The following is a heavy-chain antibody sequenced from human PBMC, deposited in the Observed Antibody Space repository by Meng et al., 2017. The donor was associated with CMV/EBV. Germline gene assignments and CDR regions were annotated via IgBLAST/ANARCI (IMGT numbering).Heavy chain of an antibody. CDR3: ARAAPDYYDSSGPPDY. V-gene: IGHV4-30-4*08. D-gene: IGHD3-22*01. CDR1: GGSISSGDYY. Sequence: QGQLQEAGPGLVKPSPTLSLTCAVSGGSISSGDYYWSWIRQPPRKGLEWIGYIYYSGSTYYNPSLKSRVTISVDTSKNQFSLKLSSVTAADTAVYYCARAAPDYYDSSGPPDYWGQGTLVTVSS. CDR2: IYYSGST. J-gene: IGHJ4*02.